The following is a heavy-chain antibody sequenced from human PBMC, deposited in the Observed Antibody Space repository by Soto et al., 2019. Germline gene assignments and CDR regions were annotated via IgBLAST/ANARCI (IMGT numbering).Heavy chain of an antibody. J-gene: IGHJ4*02. CDR1: GYTFTTYG. D-gene: IGHD3-3*01. V-gene: IGHV1-3*04. CDR3: AVGPASGEFDY. Sequence: ASVQVSFKASGYTFTTYGMHWVRQAPGQRLEWMGWVNTGNGNTAYSQKFQGRVTITRDTSASTGYMELSSLSSEDMAVYYCAVGPASGEFDYWGQGTLVTVSS. CDR2: VNTGNGNT.